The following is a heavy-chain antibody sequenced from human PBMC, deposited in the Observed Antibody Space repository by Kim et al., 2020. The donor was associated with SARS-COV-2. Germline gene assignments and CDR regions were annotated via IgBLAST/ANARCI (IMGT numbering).Heavy chain of an antibody. Sequence: SETLSLTCSVSGDSISSYYWTWIRQTPGKGLQWIGYIYYSGSTSYNPSLKSRVNISLDASKKKFSLKLSSVTAADTAVYYCARLPGSCDEAFDIWGQGTMVTVSS. D-gene: IGHD3-10*01. CDR1: GDSISSYY. CDR3: ARLPGSCDEAFDI. CDR2: IYYSGST. J-gene: IGHJ3*02. V-gene: IGHV4-59*08.